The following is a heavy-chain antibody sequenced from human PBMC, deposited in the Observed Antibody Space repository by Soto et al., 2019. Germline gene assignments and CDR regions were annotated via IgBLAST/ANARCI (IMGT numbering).Heavy chain of an antibody. V-gene: IGHV1-18*01. CDR1: GYTFTSYG. J-gene: IGHJ6*03. CDR3: AGTTSHHWLYMDV. D-gene: IGHD1-1*01. Sequence: GASVKVSCKASGYTFTSYGISWVRQAPGQGLEWMGWISAYNGNTNYAQKLQGRVTMTTDTSKNQFSLQLTSVTPEDTAIYYCAGTTSHHWLYMDVWGRGTTVTVSS. CDR2: ISAYNGNT.